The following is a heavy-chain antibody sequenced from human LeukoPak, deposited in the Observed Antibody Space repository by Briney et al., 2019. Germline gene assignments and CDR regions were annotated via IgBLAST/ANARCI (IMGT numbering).Heavy chain of an antibody. D-gene: IGHD3-10*02. J-gene: IGHJ6*04. CDR2: ISSDGSNR. CDR3: AELGITMIGGV. V-gene: IGHV3-30*18. Sequence: QPGGSLRLSCAASGFTFSGYGMHWVRQAPDKGLEWVALISSDGSNRIYADSVKGRFTISRDNAKNSLYLQMNSLRAEDTAVYYCAELGITMIGGVWGKGTTVTISS. CDR1: GFTFSGYG.